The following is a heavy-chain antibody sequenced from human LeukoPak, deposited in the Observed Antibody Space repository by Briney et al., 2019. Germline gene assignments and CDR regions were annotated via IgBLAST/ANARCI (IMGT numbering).Heavy chain of an antibody. CDR2: IKKDGSEK. V-gene: IGHV3-7*01. CDR1: GFTSSVFW. Sequence: GGPLTLSCVASGFTSSVFWMSCVRRPPGEGVEWVANIKKDGSEKEYVDCVKGRFSIFRDNDKNSVYLQMNSLRAEDTAVYYCATFAGVLPGGLLLWGKGTTVIVSS. J-gene: IGHJ6*04. CDR3: ATFAGVLPGGLLL. D-gene: IGHD2-15*01.